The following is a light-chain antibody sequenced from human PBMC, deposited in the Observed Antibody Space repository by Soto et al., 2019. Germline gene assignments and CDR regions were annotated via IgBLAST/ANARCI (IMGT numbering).Light chain of an antibody. CDR2: EGS. Sequence: QSVLTQPASVSGSPGQSITISCTGTSSDVGSYNLVSWYQQHPGKAPKLMIYEGSKRPSGVSNRFSGSNSGNTASLTISGLQAEDEADYYCCSYAGSGTVVFGGGTKVTVL. CDR3: CSYAGSGTVV. CDR1: SSDVGSYNL. V-gene: IGLV2-23*01. J-gene: IGLJ2*01.